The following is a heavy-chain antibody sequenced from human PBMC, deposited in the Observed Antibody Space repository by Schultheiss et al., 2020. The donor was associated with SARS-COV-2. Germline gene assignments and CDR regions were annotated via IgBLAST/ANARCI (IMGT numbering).Heavy chain of an antibody. CDR1: GGSISSYY. V-gene: IGHV4-34*01. D-gene: IGHD3-3*01. J-gene: IGHJ4*02. CDR3: ARHGPFYYDFWSGYSGYFDY. Sequence: SETLSLTCTVSGGSISSYYWGWIRQPPGKGLEWIGEINHSGSTYYNPSLKSRVTISVDTSKNQFSLKLSSVTAADTAVYYCARHGPFYYDFWSGYSGYFDYWGQGTLVTVSS. CDR2: INHSGST.